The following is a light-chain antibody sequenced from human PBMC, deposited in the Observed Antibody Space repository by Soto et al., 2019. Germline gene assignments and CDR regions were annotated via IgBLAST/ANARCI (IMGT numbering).Light chain of an antibody. CDR3: SSYTTSYFYV. Sequence: QSLLTQPASVSWSPGQSITISCSGSGRDIGAYNYVSWYQQHPGKAPKLIIYGVKNRPSGVSNRFSASKSAFTASLTISGLQAEDEADYYCSSYTTSYFYVFGPGTKVTVL. V-gene: IGLV2-14*01. CDR1: GRDIGAYNY. CDR2: GVK. J-gene: IGLJ1*01.